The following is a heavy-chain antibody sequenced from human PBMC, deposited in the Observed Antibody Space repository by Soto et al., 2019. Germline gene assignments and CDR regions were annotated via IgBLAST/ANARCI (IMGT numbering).Heavy chain of an antibody. Sequence: PGGSLRLSCAASGFTFSSYGMHWVRQAPGRGLEWVAVISYDGSNKYYADSVKGRFTISRDNSKNTLYLQMNSLRAEDTAVYYCAKSRSGDYYGSGSYFGWWGQGTLVTVSS. CDR3: AKSRSGDYYGSGSYFGW. V-gene: IGHV3-30*18. J-gene: IGHJ4*02. CDR1: GFTFSSYG. D-gene: IGHD3-10*01. CDR2: ISYDGSNK.